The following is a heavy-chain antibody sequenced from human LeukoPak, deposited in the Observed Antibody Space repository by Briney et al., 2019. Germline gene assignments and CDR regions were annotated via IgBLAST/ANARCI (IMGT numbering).Heavy chain of an antibody. D-gene: IGHD3-10*01. J-gene: IGHJ6*03. CDR1: GGSFSSYF. V-gene: IGHV4-4*07. CDR3: AREDSGSYYNYYYFYMDV. CDR2: IYPSGNT. Sequence: PSETLSPTCSISGGSFSSYFWSWVRQPAGKGLEWIGRIYPSGNTNYNPSLKSRVTLSVDTSKTQFSLRLSSVTAADTAVYYCAREDSGSYYNYYYFYMDVWGKGTTVTISS.